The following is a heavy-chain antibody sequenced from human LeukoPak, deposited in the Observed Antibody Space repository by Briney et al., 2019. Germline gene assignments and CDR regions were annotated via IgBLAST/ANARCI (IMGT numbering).Heavy chain of an antibody. D-gene: IGHD5-18*01. J-gene: IGHJ4*02. CDR3: ARRGYSYGSTGYYFDY. CDR2: ISYDGSNK. CDR1: GFTFSSYA. V-gene: IGHV3-30-3*01. Sequence: PGRSLRLSRAASGFTFSSYAMHWVRQAPGKGLEWVAVISYDGSNKYYADSVKGRSTISRDNSKNTLYLQMNSLRAEDTAVYYCARRGYSYGSTGYYFDYWGQGTLVTVSS.